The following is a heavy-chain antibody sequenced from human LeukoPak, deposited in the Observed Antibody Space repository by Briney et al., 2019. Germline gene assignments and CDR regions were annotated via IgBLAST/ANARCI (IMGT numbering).Heavy chain of an antibody. V-gene: IGHV1-69*13. J-gene: IGHJ3*02. Sequence: SVKVSCKASGGTFSSYAISWARQAPGQGLEWMGGIIPIFGTANYAQKFQGRVTITADESTSTAYMELSSLRSEDTAVYYCAREEEGGYCSGGSCYSGPHDAFDIWGQGTMVTVSS. D-gene: IGHD2-15*01. CDR2: IIPIFGTA. CDR1: GGTFSSYA. CDR3: AREEEGGYCSGGSCYSGPHDAFDI.